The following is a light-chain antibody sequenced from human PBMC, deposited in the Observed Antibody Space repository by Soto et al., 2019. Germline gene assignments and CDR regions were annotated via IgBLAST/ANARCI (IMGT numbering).Light chain of an antibody. Sequence: IVLTHSPATLSLSPWERATLSCRASQSVSSYLAWYQQKPGQAPRLLIYDASSRATGVPDRFSASGSGTDFTLTISRLEPEDFAVYYCQQYAKAPLKFGQGTKVDI. J-gene: IGKJ1*01. V-gene: IGKV3-20*01. CDR1: QSVSSY. CDR2: DAS. CDR3: QQYAKAPLK.